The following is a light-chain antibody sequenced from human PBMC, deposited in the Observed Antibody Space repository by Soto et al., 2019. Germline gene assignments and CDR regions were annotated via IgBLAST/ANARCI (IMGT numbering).Light chain of an antibody. J-gene: IGKJ4*01. Sequence: DIQMTQSPSTLSASVGDRVTITCRASQSISSWLAWYQQKPGKAPKLLIYKASSLESGVPSRFSGSGSGTEFTLTISSLQPDDFASYYCQQYNSYLLTFGGGTKVEIK. CDR3: QQYNSYLLT. CDR1: QSISSW. CDR2: KAS. V-gene: IGKV1-5*03.